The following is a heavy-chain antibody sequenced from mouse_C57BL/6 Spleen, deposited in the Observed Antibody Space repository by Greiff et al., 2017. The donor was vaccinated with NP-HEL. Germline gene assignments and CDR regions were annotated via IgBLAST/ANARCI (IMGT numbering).Heavy chain of an antibody. J-gene: IGHJ1*03. D-gene: IGHD2-14*01. Sequence: QVQLKESGAELVRPGTSVKVSCKASGYAFTNYLIEWVKQRPGQGLEWIGVINPGSGGTNYNEKFKGKATLTADKSSSTAYMQLSSLTSEDSAVYFCASQEVRYFDVWGTGTTVTVSS. V-gene: IGHV1-54*01. CDR1: GYAFTNYL. CDR3: ASQEVRYFDV. CDR2: INPGSGGT.